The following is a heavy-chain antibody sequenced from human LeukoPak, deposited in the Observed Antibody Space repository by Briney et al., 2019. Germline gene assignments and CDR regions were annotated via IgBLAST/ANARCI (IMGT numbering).Heavy chain of an antibody. J-gene: IGHJ4*02. V-gene: IGHV3-11*01. D-gene: IGHD2-2*01. CDR3: ARDQDIVVVPAASFDY. Sequence: GGSLRLSCAASGFTFSDYYMSWIRQAPGKGLEWVSNISSSGSTIYYADSVKGRFTISRDNAKNSLYLQMNSLRAEDTAVYYCARDQDIVVVPAASFDYWGQGTLVTVSS. CDR1: GFTFSDYY. CDR2: ISSSGSTI.